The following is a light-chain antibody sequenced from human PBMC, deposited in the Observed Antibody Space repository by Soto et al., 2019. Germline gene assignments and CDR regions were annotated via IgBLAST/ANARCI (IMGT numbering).Light chain of an antibody. CDR3: QQYGTYLWT. CDR2: DAS. J-gene: IGKJ1*01. Sequence: DIQMTQSPSTLSASVGDRVTITCRASQSISCWLAWFQQKPGKAPKLLMYDASSLESGVPSRFSGSGSGTEFTLTISSLQPDDFATYYCQQYGTYLWTCGQGTKLDIK. CDR1: QSISCW. V-gene: IGKV1-5*01.